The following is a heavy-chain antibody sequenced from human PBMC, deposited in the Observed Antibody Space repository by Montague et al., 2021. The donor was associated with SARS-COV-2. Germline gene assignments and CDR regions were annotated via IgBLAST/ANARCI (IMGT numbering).Heavy chain of an antibody. Sequence: SETLSLTCTVSGGSTNTYYWSWIRQPAGNGLEWIWRIHASGISTXNPSLETRVTMSVDTSKNQFSLKLSSVTAADTAVYYCARGRFYYDSGELGSWGQGTLVTVSS. CDR1: GGSTNTYY. V-gene: IGHV4-4*07. CDR2: IHASGIS. D-gene: IGHD3-22*01. J-gene: IGHJ5*02. CDR3: ARGRFYYDSGELGS.